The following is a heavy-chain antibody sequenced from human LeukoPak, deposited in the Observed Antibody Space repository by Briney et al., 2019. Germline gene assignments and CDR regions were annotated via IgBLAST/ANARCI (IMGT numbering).Heavy chain of an antibody. CDR2: MNPNSGNT. CDR1: GYTFRSYG. Sequence: ASVKVSCKASGYTFRSYGISWVRQAPGQGLEWMGWMNPNSGNTGYAQKFQGRVTITRNTSISTAYMELSSLRSEDTAVYYCARVSSSSYYYYYYYMDVWGKGTTVTVSS. CDR3: ARVSSSSYYYYYYYMDV. J-gene: IGHJ6*03. V-gene: IGHV1-8*03. D-gene: IGHD6-6*01.